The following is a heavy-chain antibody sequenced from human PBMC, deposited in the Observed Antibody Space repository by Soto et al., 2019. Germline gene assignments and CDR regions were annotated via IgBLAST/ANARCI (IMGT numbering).Heavy chain of an antibody. CDR1: GYTFTGYY. V-gene: IGHV1-2*04. D-gene: IGHD4-17*01. CDR3: ARERAADYGDYNPLGYYYGMHV. J-gene: IGHJ6*02. Sequence: GASVKVSCKASGYTFTGYYMHWVRQAPGQGLEWMGWINPNSGGTNYAQKFQGWVTMTRDTSISTAYMELSRLRSDDTAVYYCARERAADYGDYNPLGYYYGMHVWGPGTTVTVYS. CDR2: INPNSGGT.